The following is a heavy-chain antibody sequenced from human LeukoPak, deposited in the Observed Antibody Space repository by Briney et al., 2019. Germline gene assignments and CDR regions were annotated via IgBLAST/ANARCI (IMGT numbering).Heavy chain of an antibody. Sequence: PSETLSPTCTVSGGSFSSSSYYWGWIRQPPGKGLEWIGSISYSGSTYYNPSLKSRVTISVDTSKNQFSLKLSSVTAADTAVYYCARALYDFWSGYKGYYFDYWGQGTLVTVSS. CDR1: GGSFSSSSYY. D-gene: IGHD3-3*01. V-gene: IGHV4-39*07. CDR2: ISYSGST. CDR3: ARALYDFWSGYKGYYFDY. J-gene: IGHJ4*02.